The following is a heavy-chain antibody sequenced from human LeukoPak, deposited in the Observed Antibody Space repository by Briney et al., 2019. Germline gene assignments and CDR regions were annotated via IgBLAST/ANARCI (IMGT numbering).Heavy chain of an antibody. J-gene: IGHJ4*02. V-gene: IGHV4-59*01. D-gene: IGHD6-6*01. CDR2: IYYSGSS. CDR3: ARGRGTWQLAPFDY. CDR1: GCSISSYY. Sequence: SGTLSLTCAVSGCSISSYYWSWIRQPPGKGLEWIGYIYYSGSSNYNPSLKSRVTISVDTSKNQFSLKLSSVTAADTAVYYCARGRGTWQLAPFDYWGQGTLVTVSS.